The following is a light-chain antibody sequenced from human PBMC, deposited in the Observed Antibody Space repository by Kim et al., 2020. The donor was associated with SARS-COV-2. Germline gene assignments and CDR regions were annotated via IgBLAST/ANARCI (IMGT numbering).Light chain of an antibody. CDR1: LIISSN. Sequence: PGDTASRTCRASLIISSNLSCYQQKPRPAPRLLIYDASTSATVIPARFSGSVSRAVFTLTISILQPEDFAAYYCQQSNNCPRTFGHGTKVDIK. J-gene: IGKJ1*01. CDR3: QQSNNCPRT. CDR2: DAS. V-gene: IGKV3-15*01.